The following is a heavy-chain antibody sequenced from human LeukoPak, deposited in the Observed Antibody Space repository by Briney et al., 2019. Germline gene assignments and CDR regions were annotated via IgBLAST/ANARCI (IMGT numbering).Heavy chain of an antibody. J-gene: IGHJ4*02. CDR1: GFTFGSYS. CDR3: ARGDKSSGWYFLDY. V-gene: IGHV3-21*01. Sequence: GGSLRLSCAASGFTFGSYSMNWVRQAPGKGLEWVSSISSSSSYIYYADSVKGRFTISRDNAKNSLYLQMNSLTAEDTAVYYCARGDKSSGWYFLDYWGEGTLVTVSS. CDR2: ISSSSSYI. D-gene: IGHD6-19*01.